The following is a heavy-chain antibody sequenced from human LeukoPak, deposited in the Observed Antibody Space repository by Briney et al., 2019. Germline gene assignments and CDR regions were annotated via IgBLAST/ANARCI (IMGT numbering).Heavy chain of an antibody. CDR3: AGGYCSSTSCYGDNWFDP. D-gene: IGHD2-2*01. J-gene: IGHJ5*02. CDR1: GGSFSGYY. V-gene: IGHV4-34*01. Sequence: PSETLSLTCAVYGGSFSGYYWSWIRQPPGKGLEWIGKINHSGSTNYNPSLKSRVTISVDTSKNQFSLKLSSVTAADTAVYYCAGGYCSSTSCYGDNWFDPWGQGTLVTVSS. CDR2: INHSGST.